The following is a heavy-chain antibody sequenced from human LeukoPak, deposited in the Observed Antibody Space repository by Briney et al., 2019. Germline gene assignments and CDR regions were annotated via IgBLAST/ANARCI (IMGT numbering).Heavy chain of an antibody. CDR3: AKGYYYDSSALGGNWFDP. V-gene: IGHV3-30*02. Sequence: GGSLRLSCAASGFTFSSYGMHWVRQAPGKGLEWVAFIRYDGSNKYYADSVKGRFTISGDNSKNTLYLQMNSLRAEDTAVYYCAKGYYYDSSALGGNWFDPWGQGTLVTVSS. CDR2: IRYDGSNK. CDR1: GFTFSSYG. D-gene: IGHD3-22*01. J-gene: IGHJ5*02.